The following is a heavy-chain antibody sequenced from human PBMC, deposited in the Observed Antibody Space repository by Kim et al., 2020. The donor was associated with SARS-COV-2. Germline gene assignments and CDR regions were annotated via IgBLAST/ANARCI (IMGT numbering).Heavy chain of an antibody. V-gene: IGHV1-69*01. D-gene: IGHD3-10*01. CDR3: ARTTMVRGVAYYFDY. J-gene: IGHJ4*02. Sequence: QKFQGRVTITADESTSTAYMELSSLRSEDTAVYYCARTTMVRGVAYYFDYWGQGTLVTVSS.